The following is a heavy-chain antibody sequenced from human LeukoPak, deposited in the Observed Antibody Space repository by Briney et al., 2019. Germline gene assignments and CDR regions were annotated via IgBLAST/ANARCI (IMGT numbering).Heavy chain of an antibody. D-gene: IGHD6-13*01. V-gene: IGHV3-21*01. CDR3: AKEGRSTTPGY. CDR1: GFTFSSST. Sequence: GESLRLSCAASGFTFSSSTMDWVRQAPGKGLEWVSSISRSGTSIYYADSLRGRLTISRDNAKNSLYLQMNSLGVDDTAVYYCAKEGRSTTPGYWGQGTLVTVSS. CDR2: ISRSGTSI. J-gene: IGHJ4*02.